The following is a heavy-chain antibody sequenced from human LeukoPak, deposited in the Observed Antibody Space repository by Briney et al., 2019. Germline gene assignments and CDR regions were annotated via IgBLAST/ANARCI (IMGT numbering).Heavy chain of an antibody. J-gene: IGHJ4*02. CDR2: ISSSGSTI. V-gene: IGHV3-11*01. Sequence: GGSLRLSCAASGFTFSDYYMNWTRQAPGKGLEWVSYISSSGSTIYYADSVKGRFTISRDNAKNSVYLQMNSLRAEDTAVYYCAREQAESLGNYFDFWGQGTLVTVSS. CDR1: GFTFSDYY. CDR3: AREQAESLGNYFDF. D-gene: IGHD6-19*01.